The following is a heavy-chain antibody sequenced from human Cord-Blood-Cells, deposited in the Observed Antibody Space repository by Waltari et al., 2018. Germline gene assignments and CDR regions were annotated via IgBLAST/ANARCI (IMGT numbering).Heavy chain of an antibody. CDR1: GYTFHGSY. Sequence: QVQLVQSGAEVKKPGASVKVSCKASGYTFHGSYMHWVRQAPGQGLEWMGWINPNSVGTNYAQKFQGRVTMTRDTSISTAYMELSRLRSDDTAVYYCAGTRYYGSGSYDYWGQGTLVTVSS. CDR2: INPNSVGT. V-gene: IGHV1-2*02. D-gene: IGHD3-10*01. CDR3: AGTRYYGSGSYDY. J-gene: IGHJ4*02.